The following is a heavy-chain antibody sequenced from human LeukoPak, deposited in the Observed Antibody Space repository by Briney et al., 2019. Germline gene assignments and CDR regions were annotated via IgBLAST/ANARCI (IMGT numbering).Heavy chain of an antibody. J-gene: IGHJ4*02. CDR2: INPNSGGT. CDR3: ARDVGYYGSGSYLSGPYYFDY. CDR1: GYTFTSYY. V-gene: IGHV1-2*02. D-gene: IGHD3-10*01. Sequence: ASVKVSCKASGYTFTSYYMHWVRQAPGQGLEWMGWINPNSGGTNYAQKFQGRVTMTRDTSISTAYMELSRLRSDDTAVYYCARDVGYYGSGSYLSGPYYFDYWGQGTLVTVSS.